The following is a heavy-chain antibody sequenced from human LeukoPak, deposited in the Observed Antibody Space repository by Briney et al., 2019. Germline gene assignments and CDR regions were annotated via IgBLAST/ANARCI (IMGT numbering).Heavy chain of an antibody. J-gene: IGHJ6*03. CDR3: ARETTPYYDFWSGYPAAYYYMDV. CDR1: GGSISSYS. Sequence: SQTLSLTCTLSGGSISSYSWSWVRPPAGKGLEWIGRIYTSGSTNYNPSLKSRATLSLATSTNPFSLKMSSLSALNTAVYYCARETTPYYDFWSGYPAAYYYMDVWGKGTTVTVSS. D-gene: IGHD3-3*01. V-gene: IGHV4-4*07. CDR2: IYTSGST.